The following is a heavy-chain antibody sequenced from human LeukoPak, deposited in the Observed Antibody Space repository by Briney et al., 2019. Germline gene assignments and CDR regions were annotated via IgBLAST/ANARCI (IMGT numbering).Heavy chain of an antibody. V-gene: IGHV4-34*01. CDR1: GGSFSGYY. D-gene: IGHD3-10*01. CDR3: AAEYGSGSYYNWFDP. CDR2: INHSGST. Sequence: SETLSLTCAVYGGSFSGYYWSWIRQPPGKGLEWIGEINHSGSTNYNPSLKSRVTISVDTSKNQFSLKLSSVTAADTAVYYCAAEYGSGSYYNWFDPWGQGTLVTVSS. J-gene: IGHJ5*02.